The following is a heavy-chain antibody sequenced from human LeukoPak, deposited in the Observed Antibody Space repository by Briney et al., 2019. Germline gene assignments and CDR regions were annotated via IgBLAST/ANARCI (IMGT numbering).Heavy chain of an antibody. CDR1: GGSISSGSYY. V-gene: IGHV4-61*02. Sequence: SETLSLTCTVSGGSISSGSYYWSWIRQPAGTGLEWIGRIYASGSTNYNSSLKSRVTISVDTSKNQFSLKLSSVTAADTAVYYCAREGQTYYYDSSGYYKNWFDPWGQGTLVTVSS. D-gene: IGHD3-22*01. CDR2: IYASGST. J-gene: IGHJ5*02. CDR3: AREGQTYYYDSSGYYKNWFDP.